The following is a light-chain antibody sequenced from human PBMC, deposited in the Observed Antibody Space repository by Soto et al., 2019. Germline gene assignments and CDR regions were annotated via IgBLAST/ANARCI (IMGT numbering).Light chain of an antibody. CDR2: KAS. CDR1: QSISSW. V-gene: IGKV1-5*03. Sequence: DIQMTQSPSTLSASVGDRVTLTCRASQSISSWLAWYQQKPGKAPKLLIYKASSLESGVPSRFSGSGSGTEFTLTISSLQPDDFATYYCQQYNSPWTFGQGTKVDI. CDR3: QQYNSPWT. J-gene: IGKJ1*01.